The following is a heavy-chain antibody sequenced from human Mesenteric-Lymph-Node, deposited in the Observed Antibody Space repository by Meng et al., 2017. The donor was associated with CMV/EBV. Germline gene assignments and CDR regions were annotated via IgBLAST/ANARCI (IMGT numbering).Heavy chain of an antibody. V-gene: IGHV1-69*05. D-gene: IGHD2-2*01. CDR2: IIPIFGTA. CDR1: GGTFSSYA. CDR3: ARVDVVPAAMGYYYGMDV. Sequence: SVKVSCKASGGTFSSYAISWVRQAPGQGLEWMGGIIPIFGTANYAQKFQGRVTITTDESTSTAYMELSSLRSEETAVYYCARVDVVPAAMGYYYGMDVWGQGTTVTVSS. J-gene: IGHJ6*02.